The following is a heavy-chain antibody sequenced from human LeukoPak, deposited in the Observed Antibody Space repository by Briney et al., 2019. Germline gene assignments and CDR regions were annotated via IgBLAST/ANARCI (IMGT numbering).Heavy chain of an antibody. D-gene: IGHD6-19*01. CDR1: GFTFSSYA. Sequence: GGSLRLSCAASGFTFSSYAMHWVRQAPGKGLEWVAVISYDGSNKYYADSVKGRFTISRDNSKNTLYLQMNSLRAEDTAVYYCAKLPGIAVAGGYLPASQGWDWFDPWGQGTLVTVSS. V-gene: IGHV3-30-3*01. CDR2: ISYDGSNK. J-gene: IGHJ5*02. CDR3: AKLPGIAVAGGYLPASQGWDWFDP.